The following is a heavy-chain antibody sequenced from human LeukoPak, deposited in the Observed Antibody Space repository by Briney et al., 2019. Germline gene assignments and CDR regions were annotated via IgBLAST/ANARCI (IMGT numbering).Heavy chain of an antibody. CDR2: ISGSGGST. CDR1: GFTFSSYA. D-gene: IGHD3-22*01. V-gene: IGHV3-23*01. CDR3: AKHDSTGYYLSGAFDI. J-gene: IGHJ3*02. Sequence: GGSLRLSCAASGFTFSSYAMSWVRQAPGKGLEWVSAISGSGGSTYYAASVKGRFTISRDSSKNTLYLQMNSLRAEDTAVYYCAKHDSTGYYLSGAFDIWGQGTMVTVSS.